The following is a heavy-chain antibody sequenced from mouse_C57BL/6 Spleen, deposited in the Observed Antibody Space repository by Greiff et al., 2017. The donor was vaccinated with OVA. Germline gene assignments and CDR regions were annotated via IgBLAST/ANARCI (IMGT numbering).Heavy chain of an antibody. D-gene: IGHD2-4*01. CDR2: ISDGGSYT. CDR3: ARQYYDYDGGFDY. J-gene: IGHJ2*01. V-gene: IGHV5-4*03. CDR1: GFTFSSYA. Sequence: EVKLQESGGGLVKPGGSLKLSCAASGFTFSSYAMSWVRQTPEKRLEWVATISDGGSYTYYPDNVKGRFTISRDNAKNNLYLQMSHLKSEDTAMYYCARQYYDYDGGFDYWGQGTTLTVSS.